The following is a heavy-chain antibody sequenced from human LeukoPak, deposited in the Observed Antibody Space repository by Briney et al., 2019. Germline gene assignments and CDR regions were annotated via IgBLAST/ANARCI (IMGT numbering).Heavy chain of an antibody. CDR2: IIPIFGTA. D-gene: IGHD5-12*01. J-gene: IGHJ4*02. CDR3: AGSEVGGYDREYYFDY. V-gene: IGHV1-69*13. CDR1: GGTFSSYA. Sequence: ASVKVSCKASGGTFSSYAISWVRQAPGQGLEWMGGIIPIFGTANYAQKFQGRVTITADESTSTAYMELSSLRSEDTAVYYCAGSEVGGYDREYYFDYWGQGTLVTVSS.